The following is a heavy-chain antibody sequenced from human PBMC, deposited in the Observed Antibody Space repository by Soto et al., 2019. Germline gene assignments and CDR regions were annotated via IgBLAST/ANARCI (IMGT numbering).Heavy chain of an antibody. CDR1: GYSFTSYW. CDR2: IYPGDSDT. J-gene: IGHJ6*02. D-gene: IGHD3-16*01. CDR3: ARRLGGMDYYYGMDV. V-gene: IGHV5-51*01. Sequence: GESLKISCKGSGYSFTSYWIGWVRQMPGKGLEWMGIIYPGDSDTRYSPSFQGQVTISADKSIRTAYLQWSSPKASDTAMYYCARRLGGMDYYYGMDVWGQGTTVTVSS.